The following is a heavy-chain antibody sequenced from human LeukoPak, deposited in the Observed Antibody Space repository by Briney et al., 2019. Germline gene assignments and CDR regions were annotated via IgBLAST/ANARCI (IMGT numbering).Heavy chain of an antibody. D-gene: IGHD3-10*01. CDR2: INWNGGST. J-gene: IGHJ4*02. CDR1: GFTFDDYG. Sequence: GGSLRLSCAASGFTFDDYGMSWVRQAPGKGLEWVSGINWNGGSTGYADSVKGRFTISIDNAKNSLYLQMNSLRAEDTDLYHCARGAKYYYGSGSYRYWGQGTLVTVSP. V-gene: IGHV3-20*01. CDR3: ARGAKYYYGSGSYRY.